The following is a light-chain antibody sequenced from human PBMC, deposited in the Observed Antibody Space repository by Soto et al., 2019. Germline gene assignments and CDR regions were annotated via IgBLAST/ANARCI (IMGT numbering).Light chain of an antibody. CDR1: QSVSNN. Sequence: EIVMMQSPATLSVSPGDRVTLSCWASQSVSNNLAWYQQKPGQAPRLLIYAAITSATAIPARFSGSGAGTEFTISFSSLQSEDFAVYFCQQYNKWPLTFVGWTKVEIK. CDR3: QQYNKWPLT. CDR2: AAI. J-gene: IGKJ4*01. V-gene: IGKV3-15*01.